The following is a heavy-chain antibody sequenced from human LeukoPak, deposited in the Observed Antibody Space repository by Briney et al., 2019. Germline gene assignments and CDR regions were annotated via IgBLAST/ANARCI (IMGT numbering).Heavy chain of an antibody. CDR3: ARDPRDSSGYYSAPGPFDY. CDR2: ISFDGSNK. Sequence: PGGSLRLSCAASGFTFSNYGMHWVRQAPGKGLEWVAVISFDGSNKYYGDSVKGRFTISRDNSKNTLYLQMDSLRAEDTAVYYCARDPRDSSGYYSAPGPFDYWGQGTLVTVSS. CDR1: GFTFSNYG. V-gene: IGHV3-30*03. D-gene: IGHD3-22*01. J-gene: IGHJ4*02.